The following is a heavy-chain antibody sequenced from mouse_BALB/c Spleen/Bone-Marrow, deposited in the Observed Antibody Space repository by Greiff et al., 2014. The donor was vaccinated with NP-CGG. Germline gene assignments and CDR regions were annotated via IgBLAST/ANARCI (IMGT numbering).Heavy chain of an antibody. D-gene: IGHD2-1*01. CDR2: IDPANGNT. Sequence: VQLKESGAELVKPGASVKLSCTASGFNIKDTYMHWVKQRPEQGLEWIGRIDPANGNTKYDPKFQDKATITADTSSNTAYLQLSSLTSEDTAVYYCARNGNYGAWFAYWGQGTLVTVSA. J-gene: IGHJ3*01. V-gene: IGHV14-3*02. CDR3: ARNGNYGAWFAY. CDR1: GFNIKDTY.